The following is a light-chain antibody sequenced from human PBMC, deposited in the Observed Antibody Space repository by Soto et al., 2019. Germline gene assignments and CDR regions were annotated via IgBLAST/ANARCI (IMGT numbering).Light chain of an antibody. Sequence: EIVMTQSPATLSVSPGERATLSCRASQSVSSNLAWYPQKPGQAPRLLIYGASNRATGIPARFSASASGTEFTPTISSLQSEAFAVYCCQQYNNWPPWTFGQGTKVQVK. CDR2: GAS. V-gene: IGKV3-15*01. CDR1: QSVSSN. CDR3: QQYNNWPPWT. J-gene: IGKJ1*01.